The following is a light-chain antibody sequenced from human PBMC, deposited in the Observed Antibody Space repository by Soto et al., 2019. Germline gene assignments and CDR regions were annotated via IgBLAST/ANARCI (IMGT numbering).Light chain of an antibody. CDR2: TGS. Sequence: IQMTQSPASVPASVCGRVTITCRASQAIDSWLAWYQQKPGEAPKLLIFTGSLLHSGVPPRFSGSGSGTDFTLTISSLQPEDFATYYCQQSYSTPLTFGGGTKVDIK. J-gene: IGKJ4*01. CDR1: QAIDSW. V-gene: IGKV1-39*01. CDR3: QQSYSTPLT.